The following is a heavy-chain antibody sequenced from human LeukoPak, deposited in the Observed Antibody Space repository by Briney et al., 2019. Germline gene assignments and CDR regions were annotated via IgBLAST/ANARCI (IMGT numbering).Heavy chain of an antibody. CDR1: GYSITSGYN. Sequence: SETLSLTCTVSGYSITSGYNWAWIRQPPGKVLEWIGSIYHSGSAYYNPSLKSRVTISADTSKSQFSLKLSSVTAADTAVYYCVRYCSSTTCYTRAVDYWGQGTLVTVSS. D-gene: IGHD2-2*02. CDR2: IYHSGSA. J-gene: IGHJ4*02. CDR3: VRYCSSTTCYTRAVDY. V-gene: IGHV4-38-2*02.